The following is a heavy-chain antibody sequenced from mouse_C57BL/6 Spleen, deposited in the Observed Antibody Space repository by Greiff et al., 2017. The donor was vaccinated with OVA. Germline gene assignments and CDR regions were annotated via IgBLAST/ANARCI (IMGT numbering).Heavy chain of an antibody. CDR1: GYSITSGYY. CDR3: ARLPLFAY. D-gene: IGHD1-1*01. Sequence: EVQLQESGPGLVKPSQSLSLTCSVTGYSITSGYYWNWIRQFPGNKLEWMGYISYDGSNNYNPSLKNRISITRDTSKNQFFLKLNSVTTEDTATYYCARLPLFAYWGQGTLVTVSA. CDR2: ISYDGSN. V-gene: IGHV3-6*01. J-gene: IGHJ3*01.